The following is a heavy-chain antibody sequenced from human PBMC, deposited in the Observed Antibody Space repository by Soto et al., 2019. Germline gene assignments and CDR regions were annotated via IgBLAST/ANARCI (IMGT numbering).Heavy chain of an antibody. CDR2: IYYSGST. D-gene: IGHD1-1*01. J-gene: IGHJ4*02. Sequence: SETLSLTCTVSGGSISSGGYYGSWIRQHPGKGLGWIGYIYYSGSTYYNPSLKSRVTISVDTSKNQFSLKLSSVTAADTAVYYCARTFGRGNTLDYWGQGTLVTVSS. CDR3: ARTFGRGNTLDY. CDR1: GGSISSGGYY. V-gene: IGHV4-31*03.